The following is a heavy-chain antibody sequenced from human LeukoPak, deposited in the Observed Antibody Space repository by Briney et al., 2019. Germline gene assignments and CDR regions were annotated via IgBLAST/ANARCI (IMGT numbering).Heavy chain of an antibody. J-gene: IGHJ4*02. D-gene: IGHD3-16*01. CDR1: GFTFSSYA. CDR2: ISGSGGGT. V-gene: IGHV3-23*01. Sequence: GGSLRLSCAASGFTFSSYAMSWVRQAPGKGLEWVSAISGSGGGTYYADSVKGRFTISRANAKNSLYLQMNSLRAEDTAVYYCARDQRQDYVWGSWRLDYFDYWGQGTLVTVSS. CDR3: ARDQRQDYVWGSWRLDYFDY.